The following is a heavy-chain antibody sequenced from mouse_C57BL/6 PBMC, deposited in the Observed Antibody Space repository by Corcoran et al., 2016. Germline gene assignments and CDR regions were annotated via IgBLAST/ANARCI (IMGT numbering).Heavy chain of an antibody. J-gene: IGHJ3*01. CDR1: GYTFTDYY. D-gene: IGHD1-1*01. CDR2: INPNNGGT. Sequence: EVPLQQSGPELVKPGASVKISCKASGYTFTDYYMNWVKQSHGKSLEWIGDINPNNGGTSYNQKFKGKATLTVDKSSSTAYMELRSLTSEDSAVYYCARHYYGSSPWYAYWGQGTLVSASA. V-gene: IGHV1-26*01. CDR3: ARHYYGSSPWYAY.